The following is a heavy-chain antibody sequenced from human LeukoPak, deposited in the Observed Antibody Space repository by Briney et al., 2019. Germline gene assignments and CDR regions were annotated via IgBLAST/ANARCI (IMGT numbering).Heavy chain of an antibody. CDR3: ARSLGEAGTFDY. CDR2: IIPIFGTA. D-gene: IGHD6-19*01. J-gene: IGHJ4*02. Sequence: GASVKVSCKASGYTFTSYDINWVRQAPGQGLEWMGGIIPIFGTANYAQKFQGRVTITADESTSTAYMELSSLRSEDMAVYYCARSLGEAGTFDYWGQGTLVTVSS. CDR1: GYTFTSYD. V-gene: IGHV1-69*13.